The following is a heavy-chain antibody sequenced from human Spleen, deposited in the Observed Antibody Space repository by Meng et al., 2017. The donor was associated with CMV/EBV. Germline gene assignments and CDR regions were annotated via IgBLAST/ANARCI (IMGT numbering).Heavy chain of an antibody. CDR2: MNPSGGGT. V-gene: IGHV1-46*01. Sequence: ASVKVSCKASGYTFINYYIHWVRRAPGQGLEWMGIMNPSGGGTSYAQKFQDRVTMTRDTSTSTVYMELSSLRSEDTAVYYCARDHDGLAAANQGSWFDYWGRGTLVTVSS. CDR3: ARDHDGLAAANQGSWFDY. CDR1: GYTFINYY. D-gene: IGHD6-13*01. J-gene: IGHJ4*02.